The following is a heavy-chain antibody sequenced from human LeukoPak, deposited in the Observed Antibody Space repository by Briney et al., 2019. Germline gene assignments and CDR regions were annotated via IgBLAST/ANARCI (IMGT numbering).Heavy chain of an antibody. CDR3: AKPGITIFGVVTSYHFDY. CDR1: GFTFSTYW. J-gene: IGHJ4*02. CDR2: VDQHGSEK. V-gene: IGHV3-7*05. D-gene: IGHD3-3*01. Sequence: GGSLRLSCAASGFTFSTYWMSWVRQAPGRGLEWMASVDQHGSEKYYVDSVKGRFTISRDNSKNTLYLQMNSLRAEDTAVYYCAKPGITIFGVVTSYHFDYWCQGTLVTVSS.